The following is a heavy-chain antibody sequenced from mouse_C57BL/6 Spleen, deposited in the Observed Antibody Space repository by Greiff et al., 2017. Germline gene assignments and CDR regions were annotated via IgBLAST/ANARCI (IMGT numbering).Heavy chain of an antibody. CDR2: FHPYNDDT. CDR1: GYTFTTYP. CDR3: ARAITTVVEDWYFDV. V-gene: IGHV1-47*01. D-gene: IGHD1-1*01. Sequence: QVQLKESGAELVKPGASVKMSCKASGYTFTTYPIEWMKQNHGKSLEWIGNFHPYNDDTKYNEKFKGKATLTVEKSSSTVYLELSRLTSDDSAVXYCARAITTVVEDWYFDVWGTGTTVTVSS. J-gene: IGHJ1*03.